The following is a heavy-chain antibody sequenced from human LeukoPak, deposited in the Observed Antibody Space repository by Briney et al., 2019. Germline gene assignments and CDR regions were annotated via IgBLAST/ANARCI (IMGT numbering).Heavy chain of an antibody. Sequence: ASVKVSCKASGYTFTAYYMHWVRQAPGQGLEWMGWIYPNSGGTNYAQKFQGRVTMTRDTSISTAYMELSRLRSDDTAVYYCARFDGDYEALDYWGQGTLVTVSS. D-gene: IGHD4-17*01. CDR2: IYPNSGGT. CDR1: GYTFTAYY. CDR3: ARFDGDYEALDY. V-gene: IGHV1-2*02. J-gene: IGHJ4*02.